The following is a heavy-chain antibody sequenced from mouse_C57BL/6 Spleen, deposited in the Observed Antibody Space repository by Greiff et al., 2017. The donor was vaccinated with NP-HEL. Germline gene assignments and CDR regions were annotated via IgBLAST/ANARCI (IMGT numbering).Heavy chain of an antibody. CDR1: GYTFTDYY. Sequence: VQLKQSGPVLVKPGASVKMSCKASGYTFTDYYMNWVKQSHGKSLEWIGVINPYNGGTSYNQKFKGKATLTVDKSSSTAYMELNSLTSEDSAVYYCAKDLYYAMDYWGQGTSVTVSS. CDR2: INPYNGGT. V-gene: IGHV1-19*01. CDR3: AKDLYYAMDY. J-gene: IGHJ4*01.